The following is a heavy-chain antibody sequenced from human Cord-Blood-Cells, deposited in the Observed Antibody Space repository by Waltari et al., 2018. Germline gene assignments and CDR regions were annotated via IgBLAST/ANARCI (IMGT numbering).Heavy chain of an antibody. V-gene: IGHV3-33*01. Sequence: QVQLVESGGGVVQPGRSLRLSCAASGFTFSSYGMHWVGKAPGKGLEWVAVIWYDGSNKYYADSVKGRFTISRDNSKNTLYLQMNSLRAEDTAVYYCARDGRPGRSAFDIWGQGTMVTVSS. J-gene: IGHJ3*02. CDR3: ARDGRPGRSAFDI. D-gene: IGHD1-26*01. CDR1: GFTFSSYG. CDR2: IWYDGSNK.